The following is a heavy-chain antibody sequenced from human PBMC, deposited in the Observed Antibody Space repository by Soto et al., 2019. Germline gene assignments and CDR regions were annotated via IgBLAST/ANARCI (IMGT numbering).Heavy chain of an antibody. J-gene: IGHJ4*02. Sequence: QVQLVQSGAEVKKPGASVKVSCKASGYTFTSYGISWVRQAPGQGLEWMGWISAYNGNTNYAQKLQGRVTMTTDTPTSTDYMELRSLRSDDTAVYYCATTYYYGSGSYSPFDYWGQGTLVTVSS. V-gene: IGHV1-18*04. D-gene: IGHD3-10*01. CDR1: GYTFTSYG. CDR2: ISAYNGNT. CDR3: ATTYYYGSGSYSPFDY.